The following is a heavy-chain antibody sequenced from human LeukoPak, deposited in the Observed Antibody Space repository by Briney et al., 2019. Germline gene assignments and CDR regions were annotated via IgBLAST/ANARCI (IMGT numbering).Heavy chain of an antibody. V-gene: IGHV3-7*01. D-gene: IGHD6-6*01. Sequence: GGSLRLSCAASGFTFSSYWMGWVRQAPGKGLEWVANIKQDGSEKYYVDSVKGRFTISRDNAKNSLYLQMNSLRAEDTAVYYCARDTISSSWDYWGQGTLVTVSS. CDR3: ARDTISSSWDY. CDR2: IKQDGSEK. CDR1: GFTFSSYW. J-gene: IGHJ4*02.